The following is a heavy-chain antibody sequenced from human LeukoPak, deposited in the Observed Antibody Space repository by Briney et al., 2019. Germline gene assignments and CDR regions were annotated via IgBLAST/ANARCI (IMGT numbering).Heavy chain of an antibody. Sequence: GGSLRLSCAASGFTFSSYAMHWVRQAPGKGLEWVAVIRYDGSNKYYADSVKGRFTISRDNAKNSLYLQMNSLRAEDTAVYYCARSELEPGNPESFWGQGTLVTVSS. CDR1: GFTFSSYA. V-gene: IGHV3-33*01. J-gene: IGHJ4*02. CDR3: ARSELEPGNPESF. CDR2: IRYDGSNK. D-gene: IGHD1-1*01.